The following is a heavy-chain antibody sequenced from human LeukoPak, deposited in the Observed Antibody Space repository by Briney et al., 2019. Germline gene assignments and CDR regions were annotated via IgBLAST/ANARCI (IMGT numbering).Heavy chain of an antibody. Sequence: GGSLRLYCVASGFTFNHARMGSVRQAPGKGLEWVGLIKSAFAGGTKDYAAPVKGRFSMSRDDSRHTVYLQMNGLKSDDTAKYYCTAGYGHSDFDYWGQGTLVTVSS. D-gene: IGHD4-17*01. CDR2: IKSAFAGGTK. CDR3: TAGYGHSDFDY. V-gene: IGHV3-15*01. CDR1: GFTFNHAR. J-gene: IGHJ4*02.